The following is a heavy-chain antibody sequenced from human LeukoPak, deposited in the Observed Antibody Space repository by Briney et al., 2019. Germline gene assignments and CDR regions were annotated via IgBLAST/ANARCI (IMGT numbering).Heavy chain of an antibody. J-gene: IGHJ4*02. D-gene: IGHD4-17*01. CDR2: INPNSGGT. CDR1: GYTFTGYY. Sequence: ASVKVSCKASGYTFTGYYMHWVRQAPGQGLEWMGWINPNSGGTNYAQKFQGRVTMTRDTSISTAYMELSRLRSDDTAVYYCARAYINYGDYQYYFDYWGQGTLVTVSS. CDR3: ARAYINYGDYQYYFDY. V-gene: IGHV1-2*02.